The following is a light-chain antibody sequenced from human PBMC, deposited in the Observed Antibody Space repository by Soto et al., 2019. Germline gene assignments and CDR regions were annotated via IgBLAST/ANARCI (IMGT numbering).Light chain of an antibody. CDR3: QQRTNWPLT. CDR2: DAS. CDR1: QSVRSY. V-gene: IGKV3-11*01. J-gene: IGKJ3*01. Sequence: EIVLTQSPATLSSSPGERATLSCRASQSVRSYLAWYQQKPGQAPRLLIYDASNRAAGTPARFSGSWSGTDFTLTISSLEPEDSAVYYCQQRTNWPLTFGPGTKVDIK.